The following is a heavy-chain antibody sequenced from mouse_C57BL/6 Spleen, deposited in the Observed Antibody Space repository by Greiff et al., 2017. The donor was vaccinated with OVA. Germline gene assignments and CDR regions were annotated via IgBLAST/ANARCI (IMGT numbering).Heavy chain of an antibody. Sequence: EVNVVESGGGLVKPGGSLKLSCAASGFTFSDYGMHWVRQAPEKGLEWVAYISSGSSTIYYADTVKGRFTISRDNAKNTLFLQMTSLRSEDTAMYYCARGTGLYFDVWGTGTTVTVSS. CDR2: ISSGSSTI. V-gene: IGHV5-17*01. D-gene: IGHD4-1*01. CDR3: ARGTGLYFDV. CDR1: GFTFSDYG. J-gene: IGHJ1*03.